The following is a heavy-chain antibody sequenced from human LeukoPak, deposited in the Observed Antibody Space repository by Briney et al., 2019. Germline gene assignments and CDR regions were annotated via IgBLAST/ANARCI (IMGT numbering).Heavy chain of an antibody. CDR3: AREAVSPYYYDSSGYLDAFDI. CDR2: INHSGST. D-gene: IGHD3-22*01. Sequence: SETLSLTCAVYGGSFSGYYWSWIRQPPGKGLEWIGEINHSGSTNYNPSLKSRVTISVDTSKNQFSLKLSSVTAADTAVYYCAREAVSPYYYDSSGYLDAFDIWGQGTMVTVSS. V-gene: IGHV4-34*01. J-gene: IGHJ3*02. CDR1: GGSFSGYY.